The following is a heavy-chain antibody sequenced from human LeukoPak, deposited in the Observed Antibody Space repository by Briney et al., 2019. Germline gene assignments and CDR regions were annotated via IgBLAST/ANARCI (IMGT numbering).Heavy chain of an antibody. D-gene: IGHD6-6*01. V-gene: IGHV3-7*01. CDR2: INQDEGQK. CDR1: GFNIRNNW. CDR3: ARGPNSNWSGLDF. Sequence: GGSLRLSCEASGFNIRNNWMSWVRLAPGKGLEYVANINQDEGQKYYVDSVKGRFTISKDTAKNSLNLQVNNLRAEDTAVYYCARGPNSNWSGLDFWGQGTLLTVSS. J-gene: IGHJ4*02.